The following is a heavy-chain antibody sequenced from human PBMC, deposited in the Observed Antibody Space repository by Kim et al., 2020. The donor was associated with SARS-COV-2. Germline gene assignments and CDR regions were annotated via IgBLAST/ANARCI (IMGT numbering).Heavy chain of an antibody. CDR1: GFTFRSYA. CDR2: ISGSGGST. Sequence: GGSLRLSCAASGFTFRSYAMSWVRQAPGKGLEWVSAISGSGGSTYYADSVKGRFTISRDNSKNTLYLQMNSLRAEDTAVYYCAKGSGGQLWEAGGYWGQGTLVTVSS. D-gene: IGHD5-18*01. J-gene: IGHJ4*02. CDR3: AKGSGGQLWEAGGY. V-gene: IGHV3-23*01.